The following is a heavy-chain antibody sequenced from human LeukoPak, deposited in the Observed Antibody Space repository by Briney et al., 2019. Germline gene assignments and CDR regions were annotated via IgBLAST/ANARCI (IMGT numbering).Heavy chain of an antibody. CDR2: ISYDGSNE. CDR3: ARDGVVQWLSYYFEY. J-gene: IGHJ4*02. CDR1: GFTVSSYA. Sequence: GGSLRLSCAASGFTVSSYAMHWVRQAPGKGLEWVAVISYDGSNEYYADSVKGRFTLSRDNSKNTLYLQMNSLRAEDTAVYYCARDGVVQWLSYYFEYWGQGTLVTVSS. V-gene: IGHV3-30*04. D-gene: IGHD6-19*01.